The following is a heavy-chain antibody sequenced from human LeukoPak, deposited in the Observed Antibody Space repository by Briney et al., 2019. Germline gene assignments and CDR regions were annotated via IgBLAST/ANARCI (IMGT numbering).Heavy chain of an antibody. CDR3: AKDSATYGRFDY. V-gene: IGHV3-23*01. D-gene: IGHD3-10*01. Sequence: KAGGSLRLSCAASGFTFSSYGMSWVRQDPGKGLEWVSAISGSGGNTYYADPVKGRYSISIDTSKNTLYLQMNSLRAEDTAVYFCAKDSATYGRFDYWGQGSLVTVSS. CDR2: ISGSGGNT. CDR1: GFTFSSYG. J-gene: IGHJ4*02.